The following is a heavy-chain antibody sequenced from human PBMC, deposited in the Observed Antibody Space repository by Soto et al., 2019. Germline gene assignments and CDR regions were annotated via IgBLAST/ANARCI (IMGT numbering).Heavy chain of an antibody. J-gene: IGHJ4*02. Sequence: QVQLVESGGGVVQPGRSLRLSCAASGFTFSSYGMHWVRQAPGKGLEWVAVISYDGSNKYYADSVKGRFTISRDNSKNTLYLQMNSLRAEDTAVYYCEIMTTDGSKRVDYWGQGTLVTVSS. CDR2: ISYDGSNK. V-gene: IGHV3-30*03. CDR3: EIMTTDGSKRVDY. D-gene: IGHD4-17*01. CDR1: GFTFSSYG.